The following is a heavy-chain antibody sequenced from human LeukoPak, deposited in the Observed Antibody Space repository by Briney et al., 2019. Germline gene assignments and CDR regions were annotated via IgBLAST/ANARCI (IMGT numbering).Heavy chain of an antibody. D-gene: IGHD6-6*01. CDR2: ISGSSTTI. Sequence: GGSLRLSCAASGFTFSSSSINWVRQAPGKGLECVSYISGSSTTIYYADSVKGRFTISRDNAKNTLYLQMNSLRAEDTAVYYCARDSSPSDWGQGTLVTVSS. CDR3: ARDSSPSD. CDR1: GFTFSSSS. V-gene: IGHV3-48*04. J-gene: IGHJ4*02.